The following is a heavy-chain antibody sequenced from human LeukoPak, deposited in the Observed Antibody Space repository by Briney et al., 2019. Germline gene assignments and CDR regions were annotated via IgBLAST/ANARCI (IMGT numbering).Heavy chain of an antibody. D-gene: IGHD3-3*01. J-gene: IGHJ4*02. Sequence: GASVKVSCKASGYTFTSCDINWVRQATGQGLEWMGWMNPNSGNIGYAQKFQGRVTMTRNTSISTAYMELSSLRSEDTAVYYCAREGTYYDFWSGYYQNRLFDYWGQGTLVTVPS. CDR1: GYTFTSCD. V-gene: IGHV1-8*01. CDR2: MNPNSGNI. CDR3: AREGTYYDFWSGYYQNRLFDY.